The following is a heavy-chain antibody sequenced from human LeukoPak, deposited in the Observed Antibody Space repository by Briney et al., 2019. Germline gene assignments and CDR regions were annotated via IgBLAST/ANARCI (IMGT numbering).Heavy chain of an antibody. V-gene: IGHV3-33*08. Sequence: GGSLRLSCAASGFTFSDYYMSWIRQAPGKGLEWVAVIWYDGSNKYYADSVKGRFTISRDNSKNTLYLQMNSLRAEDTAVYYCARDDYSNYGSFDYWGQGTLVTVSS. CDR3: ARDDYSNYGSFDY. J-gene: IGHJ4*02. CDR1: GFTFSDYY. D-gene: IGHD4-11*01. CDR2: IWYDGSNK.